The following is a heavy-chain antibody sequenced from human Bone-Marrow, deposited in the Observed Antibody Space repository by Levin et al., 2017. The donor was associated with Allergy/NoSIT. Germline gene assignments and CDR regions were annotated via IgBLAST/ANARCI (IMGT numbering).Heavy chain of an antibody. CDR2: INHSGST. D-gene: IGHD4-17*01. V-gene: IGHV4-34*01. CDR3: ARGEVTTDAFDI. Sequence: PSQTLSLTCAVYGGSFSGYYWSWIRQPPGKGLEWIGEINHSGSTNYNPSLKSRVTISVDTSKNQFSLKLSSVTAADTAVYYCARGEVTTDAFDIWGQGTMVTVSS. J-gene: IGHJ3*02. CDR1: GGSFSGYY.